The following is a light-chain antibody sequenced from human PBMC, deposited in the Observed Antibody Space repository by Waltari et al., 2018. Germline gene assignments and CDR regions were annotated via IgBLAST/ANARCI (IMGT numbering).Light chain of an antibody. CDR3: SSYAGNNNYI. CDR2: DVS. V-gene: IGLV2-8*01. J-gene: IGLJ1*01. Sequence: QSVLTQPPSASGSPGQSGSISCTGTSSDVGGYDYVSWYQQHPGKAPKLMIYDVSKRPSGVPDRFSGSKSGNTASLTVSGLQADDEADYYCSSYAGNNNYIFGSGTKVTVL. CDR1: SSDVGGYDY.